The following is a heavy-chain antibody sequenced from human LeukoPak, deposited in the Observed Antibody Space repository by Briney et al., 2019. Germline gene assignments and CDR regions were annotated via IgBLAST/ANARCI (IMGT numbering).Heavy chain of an antibody. D-gene: IGHD1-26*01. Sequence: SETLSLTCTVSGGSISSYYWSWIRQPPGKGLEWIAYIYYSGSTNYNPSLKSRVTISVDTSKNQFSLKLSSVTAADTAVYYCARDLRGSGSYSRTDYWGQGTLVTVSS. CDR2: IYYSGST. CDR1: GGSISSYY. CDR3: ARDLRGSGSYSRTDY. V-gene: IGHV4-59*12. J-gene: IGHJ4*02.